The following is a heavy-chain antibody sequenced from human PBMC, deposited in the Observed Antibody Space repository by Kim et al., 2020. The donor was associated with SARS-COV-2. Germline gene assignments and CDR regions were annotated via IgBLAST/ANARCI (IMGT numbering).Heavy chain of an antibody. CDR2: ISSGAVTS. CDR1: GFTFSNYA. Sequence: GGSLRLSCAASGFTFSNYAMTWVRQAPGKGLEWVSSISSGAVTSYYAESVKGRFTISRDNSENTLYLQMNSLRAEDTAIYYCAKTRGSYGGYYFDCWGQGTLVTVSS. CDR3: AKTRGSYGGYYFDC. V-gene: IGHV3-23*01. J-gene: IGHJ4*02. D-gene: IGHD5-18*01.